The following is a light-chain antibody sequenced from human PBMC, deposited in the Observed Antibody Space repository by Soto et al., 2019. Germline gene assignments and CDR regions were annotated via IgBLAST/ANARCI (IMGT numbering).Light chain of an antibody. J-gene: IGLJ2*01. CDR2: GNS. CDR3: QAYDSSLSGVV. V-gene: IGLV1-40*01. CDR1: SSNIGAGYD. Sequence: QSVLTQPPSVSGAPGQRVTISCTGSSSNIGAGYDVHWYQQLPGTAPKLLIYGNSNLPSGVPDRFSGSKSSTSASLAITGLQAEDEADYYCQAYDSSLSGVVFGGGTKLTVL.